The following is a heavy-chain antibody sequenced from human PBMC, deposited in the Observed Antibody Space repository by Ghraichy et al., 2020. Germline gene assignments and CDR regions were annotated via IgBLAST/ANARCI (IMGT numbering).Heavy chain of an antibody. CDR3: ARASRVVRFYYYDGMDV. CDR1: EFTFDGYP. D-gene: IGHD4-23*01. CDR2: ITSSSRSI. J-gene: IGHJ6*02. Sequence: GGSLRLSCAVSEFTFDGYPMTWVRQAPGKGLEWVSYITSSSRSIFYADSVKGRFTISRDNAKNSLSLQMNSLRDEDTAVYYCARASRVVRFYYYDGMDVWGQGTTVTVSS. V-gene: IGHV3-48*02.